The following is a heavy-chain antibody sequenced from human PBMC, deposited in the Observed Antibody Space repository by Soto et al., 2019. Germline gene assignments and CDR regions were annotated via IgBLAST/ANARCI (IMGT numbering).Heavy chain of an antibody. CDR2: IYYSGRS. CDR3: ARQRTTVVTQAYFDH. J-gene: IGHJ4*02. Sequence: SETLSLTCTVSGGSITSSSYYWGWIRQPPGKGLEWIGGIYYSGRSYYNPSLKSRVTMSVDTSKNQFSLTLNSVTAADAAVYYCARQRTTVVTQAYFDHWGQGTLVNVSS. CDR1: GGSITSSSYY. D-gene: IGHD4-17*01. V-gene: IGHV4-39*01.